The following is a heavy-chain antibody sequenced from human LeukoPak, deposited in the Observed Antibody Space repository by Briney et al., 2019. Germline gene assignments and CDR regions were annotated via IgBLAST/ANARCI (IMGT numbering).Heavy chain of an antibody. J-gene: IGHJ4*02. D-gene: IGHD6-19*01. CDR1: GFTFSSYG. CDR3: AVGRSSEVAY. CDR2: IRYDGSNK. V-gene: IGHV3-30*02. Sequence: PGGSLRLSCAASGFTFSSYGMHWVRQARGKWLEWVAFIRYDGSNKYYADSVKGRFTISRDNSKNTLYLQMNSLRAEDTAVYYCAVGRSSEVAYWGQGTLVTVSS.